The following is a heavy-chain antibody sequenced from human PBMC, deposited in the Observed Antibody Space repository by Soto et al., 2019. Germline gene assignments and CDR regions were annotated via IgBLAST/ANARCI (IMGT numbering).Heavy chain of an antibody. V-gene: IGHV1-69*19. CDR1: GGTFSSYA. Sequence: QVQLVQSGAEVKKPGSSVKVSCKASGGTFSSYAISWVRQAPGQGLEWMGGIIPIFGTANYAQKFQGRVTITADESTSTAYMELSSLRSEDTAVYYCARNIGGLIAAGRYYYYGMDVWGQGTTVTVSS. D-gene: IGHD6-13*01. CDR2: IIPIFGTA. J-gene: IGHJ6*02. CDR3: ARNIGGLIAAGRYYYYGMDV.